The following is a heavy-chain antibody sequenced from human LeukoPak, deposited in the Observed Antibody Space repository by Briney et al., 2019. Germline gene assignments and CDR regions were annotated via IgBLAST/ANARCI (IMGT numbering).Heavy chain of an antibody. V-gene: IGHV4-39*07. CDR1: GGSISSSSYY. Sequence: NPSETLSLTCTVSGGSISSSSYYWGWIRQPPGKGLEWIGSIYYSGSTYYNPSLKSRVTISVDTSKNQFSLKLSSVTAADTAVYYCARVQYHGSRGQGWVDPWGQGTLVTVFS. CDR2: IYYSGST. J-gene: IGHJ5*02. CDR3: ARVQYHGSRGQGWVDP. D-gene: IGHD3-10*01.